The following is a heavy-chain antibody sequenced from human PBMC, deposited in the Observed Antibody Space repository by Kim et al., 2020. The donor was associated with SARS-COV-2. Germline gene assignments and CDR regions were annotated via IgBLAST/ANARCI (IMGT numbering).Heavy chain of an antibody. V-gene: IGHV3-23*01. J-gene: IGHJ4*02. CDR2: ISGSGGTI. D-gene: IGHD5-12*01. CDR1: GFSFSNYA. Sequence: GGSLRLSCSASGFSFSNYAMSWVRQASGKGLEWVSGISGSGGTIYYADSVKGRFTISRDNSKNTLYLQMNSLRAEDTAVYYCAKRPVDNRRPVDYWGQG. CDR3: AKRPVDNRRPVDY.